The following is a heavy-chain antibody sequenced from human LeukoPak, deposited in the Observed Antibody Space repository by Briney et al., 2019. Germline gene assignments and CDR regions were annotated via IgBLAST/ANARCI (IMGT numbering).Heavy chain of an antibody. D-gene: IGHD3-22*01. V-gene: IGHV4-34*01. Sequence: SETLSLTCAVYGGSFSGYCWSWIRQPPGKGLEWIGEINHSGSTDYNPSLKSRVTISVDTSKNQFSLKLSSVTAADTAVYYCARPKTVITMIVGSEVAFDIWGQGTMVTVSS. J-gene: IGHJ3*02. CDR2: INHSGST. CDR3: ARPKTVITMIVGSEVAFDI. CDR1: GGSFSGYC.